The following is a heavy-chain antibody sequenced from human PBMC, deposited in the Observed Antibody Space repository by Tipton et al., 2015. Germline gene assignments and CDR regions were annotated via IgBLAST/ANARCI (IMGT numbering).Heavy chain of an antibody. J-gene: IGHJ4*02. CDR3: ARHGTEWELLTAFDY. Sequence: GLVKPSETLSLTCTVSGGSISNYYWSWIRQPPGKGLEWIGYISYSGSTYYNPSFKSRVTISVDTSKNLFFLELNSVTAADTAVYYCARHGTEWELLTAFDYWGQGTLVTVSS. D-gene: IGHD1-26*01. CDR2: ISYSGST. V-gene: IGHV4-59*04. CDR1: GGSISNYY.